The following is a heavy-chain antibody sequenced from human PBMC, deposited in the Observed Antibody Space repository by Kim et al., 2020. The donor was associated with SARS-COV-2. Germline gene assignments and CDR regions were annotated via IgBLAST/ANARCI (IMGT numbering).Heavy chain of an antibody. CDR3: AKDGYCSSTSCYTEGYYYYYMDV. CDR2: ISGDGGST. CDR1: GFTFDDYA. V-gene: IGHV3-43*02. Sequence: GGSLRLSCAASGFTFDDYAMHWVRQAPGKGLEWVSLISGDGGSTYYADSVKGRFTISRDNSKNSLYLQMNSLRTEDTALYYCAKDGYCSSTSCYTEGYYYYYMDVWGKGTTVTVSS. D-gene: IGHD2-2*02. J-gene: IGHJ6*03.